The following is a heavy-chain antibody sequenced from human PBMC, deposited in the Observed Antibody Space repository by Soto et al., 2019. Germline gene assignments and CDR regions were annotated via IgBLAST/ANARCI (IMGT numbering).Heavy chain of an antibody. J-gene: IGHJ6*03. Sequence: ASVKVSCKASGGTFSSYTISWVRQAPGQGLEWMGRIIPILGIANYAQKFQGRVTITADKSTSTAYMELSSLRSEDTAVYYCARDYRGYSSSSRYYYYYMDVRGKGTTVTVSS. CDR3: ARDYRGYSSSSRYYYYYMDV. CDR2: IIPILGIA. D-gene: IGHD6-6*01. V-gene: IGHV1-69*04. CDR1: GGTFSSYT.